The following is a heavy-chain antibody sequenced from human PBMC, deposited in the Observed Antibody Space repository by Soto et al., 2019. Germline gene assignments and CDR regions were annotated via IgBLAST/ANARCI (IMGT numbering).Heavy chain of an antibody. CDR2: IIPIFGTA. D-gene: IGHD3-3*01. CDR3: ASREYYDFWSGYYTRDY. V-gene: IGHV1-69*06. J-gene: IGHJ4*01. CDR1: GGTFSSYA. Sequence: QVQLVQSGAEVKKPGSSVKVSCKASGGTFSSYAISWVRQAPGQGLEWMGGIIPIFGTANYAQKFQGRVTITADKSTSTAYMELSSLRSEDTVVYYCASREYYDFWSGYYTRDYCGHGTLVTVSS.